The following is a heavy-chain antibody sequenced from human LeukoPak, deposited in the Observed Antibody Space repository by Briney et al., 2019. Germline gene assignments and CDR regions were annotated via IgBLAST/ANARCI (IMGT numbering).Heavy chain of an antibody. CDR1: GFTFSSYE. J-gene: IGHJ4*02. D-gene: IGHD3-10*01. CDR2: ISSSGSTI. Sequence: HPGGSLRLSCAASGFTFSSYEMNWVRQAPGKGLEWVSYISSSGSTIYYADSVKGRFTISRDNAKNSLYLQMNSLRAEDTAVYYCARESMVRGVLDYWGQGTLVTVSS. V-gene: IGHV3-48*03. CDR3: ARESMVRGVLDY.